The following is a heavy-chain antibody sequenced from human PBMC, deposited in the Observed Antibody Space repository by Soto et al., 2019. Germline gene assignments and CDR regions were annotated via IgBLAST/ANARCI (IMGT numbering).Heavy chain of an antibody. J-gene: IGHJ4*02. V-gene: IGHV3-43*01. CDR1: GFTFDDYT. CDR3: AKSEDALYDSSGYSETPPDY. D-gene: IGHD3-22*01. CDR2: ISWDGGST. Sequence: GGSLRLSCAASGFTFDDYTMHWVRQAPGKGLEWVSLISWDGGSTYYADSVKGRFTISRDNSKNSLYLQMNSLRTEDTALYYCAKSEDALYDSSGYSETPPDYWGQGTLVTVSS.